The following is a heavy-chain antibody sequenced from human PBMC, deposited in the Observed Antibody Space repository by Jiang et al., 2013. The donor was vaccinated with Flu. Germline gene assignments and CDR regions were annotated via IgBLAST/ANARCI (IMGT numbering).Heavy chain of an antibody. J-gene: IGHJ3*02. V-gene: IGHV5-51*01. CDR3: ARQGSGRGGAFDI. Sequence: GAEVKKPGESLKISCEGSGYSFTSCWIGWVRQMPGKGLEWIGIIYPGDSDTRYSPSFQGQVTISADKSITTAYLQWSSLKASDTAMYYCARQGSGRGGAFDIWGQGTMVIVSS. D-gene: IGHD2-15*01. CDR1: GYSFTSCW. CDR2: IYPGDSDT.